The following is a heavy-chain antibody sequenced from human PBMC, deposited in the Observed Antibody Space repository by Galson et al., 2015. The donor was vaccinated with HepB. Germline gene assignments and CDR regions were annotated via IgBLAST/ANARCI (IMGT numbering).Heavy chain of an antibody. D-gene: IGHD3-10*01. CDR2: IYYSGST. V-gene: IGHV4-59*08. J-gene: IGHJ4*02. Sequence: QVQLQELGPGLVKPSETLSLTCTVSGGSISSYYWSWIRQPPGKGLEWIGYIYYSGSTNYNPSLKSRVTISVDTSKNQFSLKLSSVTAADTAVYYCASPSFGEGTLWGQGTLVTVSS. CDR1: GGSISSYY. CDR3: ASPSFGEGTL.